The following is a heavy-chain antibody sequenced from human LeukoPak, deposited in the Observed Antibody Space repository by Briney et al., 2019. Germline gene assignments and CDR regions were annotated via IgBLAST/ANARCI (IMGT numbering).Heavy chain of an antibody. V-gene: IGHV3-23*02. CDR1: GFTFSSYA. CDR3: AKDSPPTAYWCGVGV. D-gene: IGHD2-8*02. CDR2: ICGSGGST. Sequence: GGSLRLSCAASGFTFSSYAMSWVRQAPGKGLEWVSAICGSGGSTYYEDSVKGRFTISRDNSKNTLYLQMNSLRAGDTAVYYCAKDSPPTAYWCGVGVWGQGTTVTGSS. J-gene: IGHJ6*02.